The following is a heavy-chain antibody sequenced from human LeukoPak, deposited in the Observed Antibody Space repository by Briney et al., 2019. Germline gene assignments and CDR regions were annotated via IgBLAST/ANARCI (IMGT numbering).Heavy chain of an antibody. CDR3: ARTMALLGVHFDF. CDR1: GFTFNNYW. J-gene: IGHJ4*02. Sequence: QPGGSLRLYCVVSGFTFNNYWMSWVRQAPGKGLEWVATMRQDGGEIYYVDSVRGRFTISRDNAKNSLYLQRNSLSAADTAMYYCARTMALLGVHFDFWGQGTLVTVSS. D-gene: IGHD3-16*01. CDR2: MRQDGGEI. V-gene: IGHV3-7*01.